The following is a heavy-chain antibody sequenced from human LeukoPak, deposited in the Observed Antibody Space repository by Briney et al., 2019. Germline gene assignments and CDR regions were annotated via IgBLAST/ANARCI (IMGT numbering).Heavy chain of an antibody. CDR1: GFTFSSYS. V-gene: IGHV3-21*01. CDR3: ARAAGDSSGYYHESYYFDY. J-gene: IGHJ4*02. Sequence: GGSLRLSCAASGFTFSSYSMNLVRQAPGKGLEWVSSISSSSSYIYYADSVKGRFTISRDNAKNSLYLQMNSLRAEDTAVYYCARAAGDSSGYYHESYYFDYWGQGTLVTVSS. D-gene: IGHD3-22*01. CDR2: ISSSSSYI.